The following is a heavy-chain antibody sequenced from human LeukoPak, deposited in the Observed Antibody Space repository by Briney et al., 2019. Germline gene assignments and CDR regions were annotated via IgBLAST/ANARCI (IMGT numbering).Heavy chain of an antibody. Sequence: PGGSLRLSCAASGFTLSSYAMSWVRQAPGKGLEWVSVISGSGGSSYYADSVKGRFTISRDNSKNTLYLQMNSLRAEDTAVYNCAKAQVRSYGGLDYWGQGTLVTVSS. CDR1: GFTLSSYA. D-gene: IGHD4-23*01. V-gene: IGHV3-23*01. J-gene: IGHJ4*02. CDR3: AKAQVRSYGGLDY. CDR2: ISGSGGSS.